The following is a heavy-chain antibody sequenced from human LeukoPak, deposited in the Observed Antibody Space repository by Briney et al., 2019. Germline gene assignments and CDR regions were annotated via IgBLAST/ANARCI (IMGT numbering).Heavy chain of an antibody. V-gene: IGHV3-21*01. Sequence: GGSLRLSCAASEFTFSSYSMNWVRQAPGKGLEWVSSISSSSSYIYYADSVKGRFTISRDNAKNSLYLQMNSLRAEDTAVYYCARDVDRRSSSSLDYWGQGTLVTVSS. J-gene: IGHJ4*02. CDR2: ISSSSSYI. CDR3: ARDVDRRSSSSLDY. CDR1: EFTFSSYS. D-gene: IGHD6-13*01.